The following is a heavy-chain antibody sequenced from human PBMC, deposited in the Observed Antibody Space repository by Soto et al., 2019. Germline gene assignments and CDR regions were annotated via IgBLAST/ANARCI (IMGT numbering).Heavy chain of an antibody. V-gene: IGHV1-69*13. CDR2: IIPIFGTA. CDR3: ARGAITIFGVVLHYYYGMDV. D-gene: IGHD3-3*01. J-gene: IGHJ6*02. CDR1: GGTYSSYA. Sequence: SVKVSCKASGGTYSSYAISWVRQAPGQGLEWMGGIIPIFGTANYAQKCQGRVTITADESTSTAYMELSSLRSEDTAVYYCARGAITIFGVVLHYYYGMDVRGQGTKVTVSS.